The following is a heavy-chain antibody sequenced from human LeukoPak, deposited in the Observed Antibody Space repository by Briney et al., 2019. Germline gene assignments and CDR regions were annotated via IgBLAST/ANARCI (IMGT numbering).Heavy chain of an antibody. CDR1: GYTFTGYY. D-gene: IGHD3-10*01. V-gene: IGHV1-8*03. J-gene: IGHJ3*02. CDR3: ARGLWFGEYYAFDI. CDR2: MNPNSGNT. Sequence: ASVKVSCKASGYTFTGYYMHWVRRATGQGLEWMGWMNPNSGNTGYAQKFQGRVTITRNTSISTAYMELSSLRSEDTAVYYCARGLWFGEYYAFDIWGQGTMVTVSS.